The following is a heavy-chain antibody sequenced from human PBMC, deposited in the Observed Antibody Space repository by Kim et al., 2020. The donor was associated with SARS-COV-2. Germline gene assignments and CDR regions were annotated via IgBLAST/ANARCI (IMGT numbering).Heavy chain of an antibody. CDR1: GYTFTSYD. D-gene: IGHD2-2*01. CDR2: MYPNSGNT. Sequence: ASVKVSCKASGYTFTSYDINWVRQATGQGLEWMGWMYPNSGNTGYAQKFQGRVTMTRNNSISTAYMELSSLRSEDTALYYCARGPECSSFSCYYWFDPWGQGTLVTVSS. J-gene: IGHJ5*02. V-gene: IGHV1-8*01. CDR3: ARGPECSSFSCYYWFDP.